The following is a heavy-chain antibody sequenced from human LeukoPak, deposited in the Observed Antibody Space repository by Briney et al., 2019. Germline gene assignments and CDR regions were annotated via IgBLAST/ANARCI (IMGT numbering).Heavy chain of an antibody. D-gene: IGHD3-3*01. V-gene: IGHV3-23*01. Sequence: AITYYPDSVNVRFTISRHNSKYTLYLQMNSLRAEDTAVYYCAKDLIFGVVIIGGNFDYWGQGTLVTVSS. J-gene: IGHJ4*02. CDR2: AIT. CDR3: AKDLIFGVVIIGGNFDY.